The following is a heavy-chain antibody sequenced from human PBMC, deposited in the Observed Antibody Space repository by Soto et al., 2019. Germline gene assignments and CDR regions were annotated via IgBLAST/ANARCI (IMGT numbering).Heavy chain of an antibody. D-gene: IGHD3-16*01. CDR2: ISYDGSNK. CDR1: GFTFSSYG. V-gene: IGHV3-30*18. CDR3: AKDRSVGGSYFDY. Sequence: LRLSCAASGFTFSSYGMHWVRQAPGKGLEWVAVISYDGSNKYYADSVKGRFTISRDNSKNTLYLQMNSLRDEDTAIYYCAKDRSVGGSYFDYWGQRTLVTVSS. J-gene: IGHJ4*02.